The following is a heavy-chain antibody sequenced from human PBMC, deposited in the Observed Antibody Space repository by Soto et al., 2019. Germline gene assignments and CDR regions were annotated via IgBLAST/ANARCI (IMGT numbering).Heavy chain of an antibody. Sequence: EVQLVESGGGLVKPGGSLRLSCAASGFTFSSYSMNWVRQAPGKGLEWVSSISSSSSYIYYADSVKGRFTISRDNAKNSLYLQMNSLRAEDTDVYYCARGRGYSGYACVYYYYMDVCVKGATVTVSS. CDR1: GFTFSSYS. CDR2: ISSSSSYI. CDR3: ARGRGYSGYACVYYYYMDV. J-gene: IGHJ6*03. D-gene: IGHD5-12*01. V-gene: IGHV3-21*01.